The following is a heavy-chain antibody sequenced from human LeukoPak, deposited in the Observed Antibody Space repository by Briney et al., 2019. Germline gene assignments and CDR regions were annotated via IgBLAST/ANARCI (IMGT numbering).Heavy chain of an antibody. CDR3: ARARILGYCSGVSCYSLDY. CDR1: GGSISNGSYY. D-gene: IGHD2-15*01. Sequence: SQTLSLTCTVSGGSISNGSYYWSWIRQPGGKGLEWIGRIYTSGSTNYNPSLKSRVTISVDTSKNQFSLKLSSVTAADTAVYYCARARILGYCSGVSCYSLDYWGQGTLVTVSS. CDR2: IYTSGST. V-gene: IGHV4-61*02. J-gene: IGHJ4*02.